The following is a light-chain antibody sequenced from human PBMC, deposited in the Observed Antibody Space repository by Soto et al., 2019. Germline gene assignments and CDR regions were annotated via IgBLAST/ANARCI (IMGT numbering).Light chain of an antibody. V-gene: IGLV2-14*01. CDR2: DVN. CDR3: SSYTGSSTFV. J-gene: IGLJ1*01. CDR1: SSDVGGYNY. Sequence: SALTQPASVSGSPGQSITISCTGTSSDVGGYNYVSWYQQLPGKAPKLMIYDVNNRPSGVSNRFSGSKSGNTASLTISRLQAEDEADYYCSSYTGSSTFVFGTGTKVTVL.